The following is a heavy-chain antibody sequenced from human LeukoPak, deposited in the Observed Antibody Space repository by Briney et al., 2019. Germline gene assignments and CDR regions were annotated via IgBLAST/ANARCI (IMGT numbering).Heavy chain of an antibody. J-gene: IGHJ3*02. CDR1: GGSFSGYY. D-gene: IGHD5-18*01. CDR2: INHSGST. Sequence: PPDFLSLTCAVYGGSFSGYYWSWIRQPPGKGLEWIGEINHSGSTNYNPSLKSRVTISVDTSKNQFSLKLSSVTAADTAVYYCARGFPSNTAMVSDAFDIWGQGTMVTVSS. CDR3: ARGFPSNTAMVSDAFDI. V-gene: IGHV4-34*01.